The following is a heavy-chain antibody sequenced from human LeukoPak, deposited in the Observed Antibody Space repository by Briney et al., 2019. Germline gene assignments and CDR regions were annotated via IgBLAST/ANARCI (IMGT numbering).Heavy chain of an antibody. D-gene: IGHD3-22*01. J-gene: IGHJ4*02. CDR2: ISGSGGNT. CDR1: GFTFSSYA. V-gene: IGHV3-23*01. Sequence: GGSLKLSCAASGFTFSSYAMSWVRQAPGKGLEWVSAISGSGGNTYYADSVKGRFTISRNNSKNTPYLQMNSLRTEDPAVYYCAKDPYYYDSSGYTDYWGQGTLVTVSS. CDR3: AKDPYYYDSSGYTDY.